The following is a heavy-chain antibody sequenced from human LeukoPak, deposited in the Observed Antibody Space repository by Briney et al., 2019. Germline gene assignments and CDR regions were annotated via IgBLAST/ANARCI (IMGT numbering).Heavy chain of an antibody. CDR2: ISGSGGST. V-gene: IGHV3-23*01. J-gene: IGHJ4*02. D-gene: IGHD6-13*01. CDR3: AKDPSYSSSWTFGY. Sequence: GGSLRLSCAASGFTFSSYAMSWVCQAPGKGLEWVSAISGSGGSTYYADSVKGRFTISRDNSKDTLYLQMNSLRAEDTAVYYCAKDPSYSSSWTFGYWGRGTLVTVSS. CDR1: GFTFSSYA.